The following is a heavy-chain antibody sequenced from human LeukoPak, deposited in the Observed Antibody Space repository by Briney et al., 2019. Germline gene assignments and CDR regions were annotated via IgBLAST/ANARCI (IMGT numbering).Heavy chain of an antibody. CDR3: AKEGEYFDWLFPDY. Sequence: GGALRLSCAASGFTFSSYGMNWVRQAPGKGLEGGSVISYNGSKKYYADSVKGRFTISRDNSKNTLYLQMNSLRAEGTAVYYCAKEGEYFDWLFPDYWGQGTLVTVSS. CDR2: ISYNGSKK. J-gene: IGHJ4*02. D-gene: IGHD3-9*01. V-gene: IGHV3-30*18. CDR1: GFTFSSYG.